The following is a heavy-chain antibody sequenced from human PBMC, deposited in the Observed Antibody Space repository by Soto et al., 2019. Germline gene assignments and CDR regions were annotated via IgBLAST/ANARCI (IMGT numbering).Heavy chain of an antibody. V-gene: IGHV4-34*01. Sequence: QVQLRQWGAGLLKPSDTLSLTCVVSGGSFTDYKWTWIRQSPEKGLEWIGEIRHNGGTDSKPSLRSRLTMSLDTSKNQFSLHLSSVTSADTAVYFCAGGPDYGDYDAWGQGTLVTVSS. D-gene: IGHD4-17*01. CDR1: GGSFTDYK. J-gene: IGHJ5*02. CDR3: AGGPDYGDYDA. CDR2: IRHNGGT.